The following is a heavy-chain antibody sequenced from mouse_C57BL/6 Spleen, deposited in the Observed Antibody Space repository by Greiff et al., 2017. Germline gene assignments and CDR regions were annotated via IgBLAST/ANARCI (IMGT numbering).Heavy chain of an antibody. D-gene: IGHD1-1*01. V-gene: IGHV3-6*01. CDR2: ISYDGSN. CDR3: ARDLPYYYGSSYDYAMDY. J-gene: IGHJ4*01. CDR1: GYSITSGYY. Sequence: EVKLQESGPGLVKPSQSLSLTCSVTGYSITSGYYWNWIRQFPGNKLEWMGYISYDGSNNYNPSLKNRISITRDTSKNQFFLKLNSVTTEDTATYYCARDLPYYYGSSYDYAMDYWGQGTSVTVSS.